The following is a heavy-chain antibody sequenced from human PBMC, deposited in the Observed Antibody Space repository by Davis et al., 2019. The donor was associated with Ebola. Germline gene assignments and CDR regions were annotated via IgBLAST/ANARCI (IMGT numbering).Heavy chain of an antibody. CDR1: GYTFTSYG. V-gene: IGHV1-2*04. J-gene: IGHJ4*02. D-gene: IGHD1/OR15-1a*01. CDR3: ARARWPNNRAGAMTY. Sequence: AASVKVSCKASGYTFTSYGISWVRQAPGQGLEWMGWINPNSGGTNYAQKFQGWVTMTRDTSISTAYMELSRLRSDDTAVYYCARARWPNNRAGAMTYWGQGTLVTVSS. CDR2: INPNSGGT.